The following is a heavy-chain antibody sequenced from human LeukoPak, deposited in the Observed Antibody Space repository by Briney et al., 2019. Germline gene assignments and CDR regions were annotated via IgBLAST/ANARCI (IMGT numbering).Heavy chain of an antibody. J-gene: IGHJ4*02. V-gene: IGHV3-23*01. CDR3: AKGRTDDY. Sequence: GGSLRLSCAASGFTFSTYAMSWVRQTPKRGLEWVSAISDTGGNTFYADSVKGRFTISRDNSKNTLYLQMNSLRAEDTAICYCAKGRTDDYWGQGTLVTVSS. D-gene: IGHD1/OR15-1a*01. CDR2: ISDTGGNT. CDR1: GFTFSTYA.